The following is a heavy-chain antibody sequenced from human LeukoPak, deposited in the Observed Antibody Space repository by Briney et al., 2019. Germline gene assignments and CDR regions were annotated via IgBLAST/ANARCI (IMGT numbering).Heavy chain of an antibody. Sequence: GGSLRLSCAASGFIFNNYAMHWVRQAPGKGLEWVAVISYDGSNKYYADSVKVRFTISRDNSKNTLYLQMNSLRAEDTAVYYCARSYYDILTGYGEVDYWGQGTLVTVSS. J-gene: IGHJ4*02. V-gene: IGHV3-30*04. D-gene: IGHD3-9*01. CDR2: ISYDGSNK. CDR1: GFIFNNYA. CDR3: ARSYYDILTGYGEVDY.